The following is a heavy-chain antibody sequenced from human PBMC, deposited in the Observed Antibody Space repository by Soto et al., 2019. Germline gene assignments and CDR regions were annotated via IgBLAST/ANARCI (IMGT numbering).Heavy chain of an antibody. CDR2: ISGSGGST. V-gene: IGHV3-23*01. J-gene: IGHJ4*02. D-gene: IGHD3-9*01. CDR3: VISPREYYDILTGSESYYFDY. Sequence: PGGSLRLSCAASGFTFSSYAMSWVRQAPGKGLEWVSAISGSGGSTYYADSVKGRFTISRDNSKNTLYLQMNSLRAEDTAVYYCVISPREYYDILTGSESYYFDYWGQGTLVTVSS. CDR1: GFTFSSYA.